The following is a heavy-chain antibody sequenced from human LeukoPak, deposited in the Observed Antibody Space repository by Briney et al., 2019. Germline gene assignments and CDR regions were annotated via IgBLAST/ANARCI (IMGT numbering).Heavy chain of an antibody. V-gene: IGHV3-7*05. Sequence: PGGSLRLSCAASGFTFSSYWMSWVRQAPGKGLEWVANIKQDGSEKYYVDSVKGRFTISRDNAKNSLYLQMNSLRAEDTAVYYCARERRITIFGVVREGSYFDYWGQGTLVTVSS. CDR3: ARERRITIFGVVREGSYFDY. CDR2: IKQDGSEK. D-gene: IGHD3-3*01. J-gene: IGHJ4*02. CDR1: GFTFSSYW.